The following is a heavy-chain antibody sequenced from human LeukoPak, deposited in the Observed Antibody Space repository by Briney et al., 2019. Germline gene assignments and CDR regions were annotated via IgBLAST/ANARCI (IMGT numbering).Heavy chain of an antibody. CDR1: GYTLTELS. D-gene: IGHD3-16*02. CDR2: FDPEDGET. J-gene: IGHJ4*02. Sequence: GASVKVSCKVSGYTLTELSMHWVRQAPGKGLEWMGGFDPEDGETIYAQKFQGRVTMTEDTSTDTAYMELSSLRSDDTAVYYCARGLGTYPEIPLDYWGQGTLVAVSS. CDR3: ARGLGTYPEIPLDY. V-gene: IGHV1-24*01.